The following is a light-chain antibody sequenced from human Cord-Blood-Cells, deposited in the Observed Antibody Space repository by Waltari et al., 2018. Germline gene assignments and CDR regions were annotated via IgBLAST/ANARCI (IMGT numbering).Light chain of an antibody. CDR3: SSYTSSSTLDV. V-gene: IGLV2-14*01. CDR1: SSDVGGYHY. Sequence: QSALTQPASVSGSPGQSITISCTGTSSDVGGYHYVSRYQQHTGKAPKLMIYDVSNRPSGVSNRFSGSKSGNTASLTISGLQAEDEADYYCSSYTSSSTLDVFGTGTKVTVL. CDR2: DVS. J-gene: IGLJ1*01.